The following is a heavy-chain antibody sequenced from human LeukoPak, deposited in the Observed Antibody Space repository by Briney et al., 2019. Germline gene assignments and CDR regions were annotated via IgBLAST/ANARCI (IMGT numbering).Heavy chain of an antibody. J-gene: IGHJ4*02. D-gene: IGHD6-13*01. CDR1: GGSISSGSYY. Sequence: PSQTLSLTCTVSGGSISSGSYYWSWIRQPAGKGLEWIGRIYTSGSTNYNPSLKSRVTISVDTSKNQFSLKLSSVTAADTAVYYCARGPTDIAAAALFDYWGQGTLVTVSS. CDR3: ARGPTDIAAAALFDY. V-gene: IGHV4-61*02. CDR2: IYTSGST.